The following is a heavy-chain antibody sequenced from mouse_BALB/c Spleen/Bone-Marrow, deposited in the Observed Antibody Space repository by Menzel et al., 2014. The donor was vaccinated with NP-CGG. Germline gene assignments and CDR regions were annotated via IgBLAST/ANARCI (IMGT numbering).Heavy chain of an antibody. V-gene: IGHV1-54*01. CDR2: INPGSGGA. CDR3: ARDGRITTEGFAY. Sequence: QVQLQQSGAELVRPGTSVKVSCKASGYAFTNYWIEWVKQRPGQGLEWIGVINPGSGGANYNEKFKGKATLTADKSSSTAYMQLYGLTSDDSAVYFCARDGRITTEGFAYWGQGTLVTVSA. J-gene: IGHJ3*01. D-gene: IGHD2-4*01. CDR1: GYAFTNYW.